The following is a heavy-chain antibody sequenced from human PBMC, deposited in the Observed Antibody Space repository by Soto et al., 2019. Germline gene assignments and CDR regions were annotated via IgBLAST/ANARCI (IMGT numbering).Heavy chain of an antibody. J-gene: IGHJ6*03. CDR3: AREGGGIAADYYYYYMDV. CDR2: INHSGST. Sequence: QVQLQQWGAGLLKPSETLSLTCAVYGGSFSGYYWSWIRQPPGKGLEWIGEINHSGSTNYNPSLKSRVTRFVDSSKNQYSLKLSSVTAAGTAVYYCAREGGGIAADYYYYYMDVWGKGTTVTVSS. CDR1: GGSFSGYY. V-gene: IGHV4-34*01. D-gene: IGHD6-13*01.